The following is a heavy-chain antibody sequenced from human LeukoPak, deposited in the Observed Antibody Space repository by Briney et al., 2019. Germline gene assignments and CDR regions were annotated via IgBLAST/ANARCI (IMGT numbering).Heavy chain of an antibody. CDR2: IYYSGST. Sequence: PGGSLRLSCAASGFTFSDYYMSWIRQPPGKGLEWIGYIYYSGSTNYNPSLKSRVTISVDTSKNQFSLKLSSVTAADTAVYYCARGEYDFWSGYSGGGYYYYMDVWGKGTTVTVSS. V-gene: IGHV4-59*12. J-gene: IGHJ6*03. CDR3: ARGEYDFWSGYSGGGYYYYMDV. D-gene: IGHD3-3*01. CDR1: GFTFSDYY.